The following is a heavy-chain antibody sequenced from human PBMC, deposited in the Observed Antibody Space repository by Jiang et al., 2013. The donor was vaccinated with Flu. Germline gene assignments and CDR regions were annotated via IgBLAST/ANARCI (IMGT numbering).Heavy chain of an antibody. CDR3: ARGGRGAVDI. D-gene: IGHD5-24*01. V-gene: IGHV4-31*03. Sequence: PGLVKPSQTLSLTCSVSGGSINSVGYYWSWIRQHPGKGLEWIGYIYYSGKSYSNPSLQSRAIITLDTSKNHFSLTLNFVTAADTAVYYCARGGRGAVDIWGQGTMVTVSS. J-gene: IGHJ3*02. CDR1: GGSINSVGYY. CDR2: IYYSGKS.